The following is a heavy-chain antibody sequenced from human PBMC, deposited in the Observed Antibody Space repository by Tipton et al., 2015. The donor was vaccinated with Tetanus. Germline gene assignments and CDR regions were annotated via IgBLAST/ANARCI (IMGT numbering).Heavy chain of an antibody. J-gene: IGHJ6*02. V-gene: IGHV3-20*01. CDR1: GFTFDDYG. Sequence: SLRLSCAASGFTFDDYGMSWVRQAPGKGLEWVSGINWNGGSTGYADSVKGRFTISRDNAKNSLYLQMNSLRAEDMALYHCARVSYYYYGMDVWGQGTTVTVSS. CDR3: ARVSYYYYGMDV. CDR2: INWNGGST.